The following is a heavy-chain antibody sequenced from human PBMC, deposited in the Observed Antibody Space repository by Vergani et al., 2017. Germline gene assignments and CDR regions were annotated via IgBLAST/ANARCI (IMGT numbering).Heavy chain of an antibody. CDR3: ARAYYDSSGYSYYFDY. CDR1: GFTFSTYS. D-gene: IGHD3-22*01. CDR2: ISGSSGYI. V-gene: IGHV3-21*01. Sequence: EVQLVESGGGLVKPGGSLRLSCAASGFTFSTYSMNWVRQAPGKGLEWVSSISGSSGYIYYADSVKGRFTISRDNTKNSLYLQMNSLRAEDTAVYYCARAYYDSSGYSYYFDYWGQGTLVTVSS. J-gene: IGHJ4*02.